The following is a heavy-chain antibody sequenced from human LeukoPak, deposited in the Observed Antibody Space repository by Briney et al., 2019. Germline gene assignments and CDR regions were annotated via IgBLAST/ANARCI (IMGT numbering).Heavy chain of an antibody. V-gene: IGHV3-7*01. Sequence: GGSLRLSCAASGFTFSRYWMSWVRQAPVKGLEWVANIKPDGSEIYYVDSVKGRFTISRDNAKNSVYLDMNSLRAEDTAVYYCARDKVVGPTKFDSWGQGTRVTVSS. CDR1: GFTFSRYW. CDR2: IKPDGSEI. D-gene: IGHD1-26*01. CDR3: ARDKVVGPTKFDS. J-gene: IGHJ5*01.